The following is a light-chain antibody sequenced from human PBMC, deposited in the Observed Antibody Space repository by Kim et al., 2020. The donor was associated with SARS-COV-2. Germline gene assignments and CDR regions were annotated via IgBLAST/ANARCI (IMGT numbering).Light chain of an antibody. CDR1: QTIFQTSYNEIL. Sequence: RSTINCESRQTIFQTSYNEILLAWYQQKPGHPPKLLIYWVSTRESGVPDRFSGSGSGTDFTLTISSLQAEDVAIYYCQQYYTSPYTFGQGTKLEIK. J-gene: IGKJ2*01. CDR2: WVS. CDR3: QQYYTSPYT. V-gene: IGKV4-1*01.